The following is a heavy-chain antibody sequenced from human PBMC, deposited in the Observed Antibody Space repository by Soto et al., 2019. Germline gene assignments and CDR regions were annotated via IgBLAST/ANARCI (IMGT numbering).Heavy chain of an antibody. D-gene: IGHD2-8*01. J-gene: IGHJ6*02. CDR2: ISGSADST. CDR1: GFTCFAYW. Sequence: GGSLRLSCAASGFTCFAYWIHWVRQAPGKGLEWVSIISGSADSTFYADSVKGRFTISRDNSKSTLYLQINSLRAEDTAVYYCAKTRGAMIYAISVYGMDVWGQGTTVTVSS. V-gene: IGHV3-23*01. CDR3: AKTRGAMIYAISVYGMDV.